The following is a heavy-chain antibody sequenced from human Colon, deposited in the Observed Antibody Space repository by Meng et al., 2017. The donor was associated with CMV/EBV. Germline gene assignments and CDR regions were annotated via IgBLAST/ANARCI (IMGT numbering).Heavy chain of an antibody. Sequence: ASVKVSCKASGYTFTSYYMHWVRQAPGQGLEWMGIINPSGGSTSYAQKFQGRVTMTRDTSISTAYMELSRLRSDDTAVYYCARGEDGYNKYWGQGTLVTVSS. CDR1: GYTFTSYY. CDR2: INPSGGST. D-gene: IGHD5-24*01. J-gene: IGHJ4*02. CDR3: ARGEDGYNKY. V-gene: IGHV1-46*01.